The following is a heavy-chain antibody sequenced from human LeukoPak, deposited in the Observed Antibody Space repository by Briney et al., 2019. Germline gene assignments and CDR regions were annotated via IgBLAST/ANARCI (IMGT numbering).Heavy chain of an antibody. CDR2: IYHSGST. CDR3: ARVGPRGSYGFDY. Sequence: PSETLSLTCAVSGYSISSGYYWGWIRQPPGKGLEWIGSIYHSGSTYYNPSLKSRVTISVDTSKNQFSLKLSSVTAADTAVYYCARVGPRGSYGFDYWGQGTLVTVSS. CDR1: GYSISSGYY. D-gene: IGHD5-18*01. V-gene: IGHV4-38-2*01. J-gene: IGHJ4*02.